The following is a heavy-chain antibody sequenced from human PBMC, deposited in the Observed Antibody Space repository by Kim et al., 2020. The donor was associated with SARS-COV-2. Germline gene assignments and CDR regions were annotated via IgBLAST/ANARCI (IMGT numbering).Heavy chain of an antibody. J-gene: IGHJ3*02. CDR2: ISGSGGST. CDR1: GFTFSSYA. Sequence: GGSLRLSCAASGFTFSSYAMSWVRQAPGKGLEWVSAISGSGGSTYYADSVKGRFTISRDNSKNTLYLQMNSLRAEDTAVYYCAKDIHDSSGYYPDAFDIWGQGTMVTVSS. CDR3: AKDIHDSSGYYPDAFDI. V-gene: IGHV3-23*01. D-gene: IGHD3-22*01.